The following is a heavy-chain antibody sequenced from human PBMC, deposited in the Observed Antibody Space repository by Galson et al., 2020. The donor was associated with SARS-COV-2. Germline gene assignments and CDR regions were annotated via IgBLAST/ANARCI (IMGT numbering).Heavy chain of an antibody. Sequence: TGGSLRLSCAASGFTFSSYAMPWVRPAPGKGLEWVAVISYDGSNKYYADSVKGRFTISRDNSKNTLYLQMNSLRAEDTAVYYCARAQSGSYYSHFDYWVQGTLFTVSS. J-gene: IGHJ4*02. V-gene: IGHV3-30-3*01. CDR1: GFTFSSYA. CDR2: ISYDGSNK. D-gene: IGHD1-26*01. CDR3: ARAQSGSYYSHFDY.